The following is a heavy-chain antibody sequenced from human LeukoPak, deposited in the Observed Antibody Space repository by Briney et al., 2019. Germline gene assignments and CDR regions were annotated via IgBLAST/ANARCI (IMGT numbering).Heavy chain of an antibody. J-gene: IGHJ4*02. CDR2: IYSGGST. CDR3: YSMIVVEIRVINDY. CDR1: GVAVSSNY. D-gene: IGHD3-22*01. V-gene: IGHV3-66*01. Sequence: GGSLRVYRAVSGVAVSSNYMSWVRRAPGKGLEWVSVIYSGGSTYYADSVKGRFTISRDNSKNTLYLQMNSLRAEDTAVYYCYSMIVVEIRVINDYWGQGTLVTVSS.